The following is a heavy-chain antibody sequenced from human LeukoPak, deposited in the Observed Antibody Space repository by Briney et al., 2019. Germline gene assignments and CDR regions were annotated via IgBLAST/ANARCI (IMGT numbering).Heavy chain of an antibody. D-gene: IGHD3-10*02. CDR3: ARDMFGESGGYYYYMDV. CDR1: GYSISSGYY. V-gene: IGHV4-38-2*02. J-gene: IGHJ6*03. Sequence: PSETLSLTCTVSGYSISSGYYWGWIRQPPGKGLEWIGSIYHSGSTYYNPSPKSRVTISVDTSKNQFSLKLSSVTAADTAVYYCARDMFGESGGYYYYMDVWGKGTTVTVSS. CDR2: IYHSGST.